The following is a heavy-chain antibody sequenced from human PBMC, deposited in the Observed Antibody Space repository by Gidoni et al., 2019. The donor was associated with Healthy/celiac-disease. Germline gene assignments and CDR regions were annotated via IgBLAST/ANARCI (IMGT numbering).Heavy chain of an antibody. CDR1: GFPFSSYA. Sequence: GFPFSSYAMHWVRQAPGKGLEWVAVISYDGSNKYYADSVKGRFTISRDNSKNTLYLQMNSLRAEDTAVYYGARDSRFGELWIDYWGQGTLVTVSS. CDR2: ISYDGSNK. J-gene: IGHJ4*02. CDR3: ARDSRFGELWIDY. D-gene: IGHD3-10*01. V-gene: IGHV3-30*04.